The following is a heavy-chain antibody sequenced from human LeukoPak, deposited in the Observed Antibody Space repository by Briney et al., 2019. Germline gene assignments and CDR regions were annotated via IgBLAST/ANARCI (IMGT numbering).Heavy chain of an antibody. Sequence: GGSLRLSCAPSGLTFDDFAMHWVRQAPGKGLEWVALISYDGGNKNYADSVKGRFTISRDNSKNTLYLHMNSLRPEDTAVYYCARDPPFSSGWSQNHFDYWGQGTLVTVSS. D-gene: IGHD6-19*01. J-gene: IGHJ4*02. CDR1: GLTFDDFA. CDR2: ISYDGGNK. V-gene: IGHV3-30*04. CDR3: ARDPPFSSGWSQNHFDY.